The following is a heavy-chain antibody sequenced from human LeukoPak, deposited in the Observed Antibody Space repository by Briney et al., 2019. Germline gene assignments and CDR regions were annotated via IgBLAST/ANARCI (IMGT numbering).Heavy chain of an antibody. D-gene: IGHD3-22*01. CDR1: GFTFDDYA. Sequence: RPGGSLRLSCAASGFTFDDYAMHWVRQAPGKGLEWVARINWNSRAIGYADSVKGRFTISRDNARKSLYLQMDSLRAEDTALYYCVKDADSSGYFHVRGGGFDYWGRGTLVIVSS. V-gene: IGHV3-9*01. CDR2: INWNSRAI. CDR3: VKDADSSGYFHVRGGGFDY. J-gene: IGHJ4*02.